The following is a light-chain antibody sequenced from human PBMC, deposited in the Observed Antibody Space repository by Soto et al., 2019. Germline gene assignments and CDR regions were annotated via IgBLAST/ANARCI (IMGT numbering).Light chain of an antibody. J-gene: IGKJ2*01. Sequence: EVVMAQSPATLSVFPGERVTLSCRASQSVSTSIAWYQQKPGQAPRLLIYSASTRATGIPARFSGSGSGTEFALTISSLQSEDFAVYYCQQYIHGYSFVQGTKVDIK. V-gene: IGKV3-15*01. CDR1: QSVSTS. CDR3: QQYIHGYS. CDR2: SAS.